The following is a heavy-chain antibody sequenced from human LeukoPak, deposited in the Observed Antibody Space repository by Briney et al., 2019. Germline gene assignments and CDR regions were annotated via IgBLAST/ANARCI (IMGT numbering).Heavy chain of an antibody. V-gene: IGHV1-18*01. CDR2: ISAYNGNT. Sequence: GATVKLSCKASGYTFTSYGISWVRQAPGQGLEWMGWISAYNGNTNYAQKLQGRVTMTTDTSTSTAYMELRSLRSDDTAVYYCARTGDSSGYSVSYYYGMDVWGQGTTVTVSS. D-gene: IGHD3-22*01. J-gene: IGHJ6*02. CDR3: ARTGDSSGYSVSYYYGMDV. CDR1: GYTFTSYG.